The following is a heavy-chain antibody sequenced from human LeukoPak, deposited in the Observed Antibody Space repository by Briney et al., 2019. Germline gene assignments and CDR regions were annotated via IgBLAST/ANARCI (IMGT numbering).Heavy chain of an antibody. J-gene: IGHJ4*02. CDR1: GGSISSGDYY. D-gene: IGHD5-24*01. Sequence: SETLSLSCTVSGGSISSGDYYWSWISQPPGKGLEWIGYIYYSGSTYYNPSLNSRVTISVDTSKNQFSLKLSSVTAADTAVYYCARGGLVGWLQSVFDYWGQGTLVTVSS. CDR3: ARGGLVGWLQSVFDY. V-gene: IGHV4-30-4*01. CDR2: IYYSGST.